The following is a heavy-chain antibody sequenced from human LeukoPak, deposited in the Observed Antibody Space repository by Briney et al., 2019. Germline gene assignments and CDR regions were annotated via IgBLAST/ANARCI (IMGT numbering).Heavy chain of an antibody. D-gene: IGHD4-4*01. Sequence: GGSLRLSCAASGFTFSSYGMHWVRQAPGKGLEWVAVIWYDGSNKYYADSVKGRFTISRDNSKNTLYLQMNSLRAEDMAVYYCARGQVSTVGQNWFDPWGQGTLVTVSS. V-gene: IGHV3-33*01. CDR3: ARGQVSTVGQNWFDP. CDR2: IWYDGSNK. CDR1: GFTFSSYG. J-gene: IGHJ5*02.